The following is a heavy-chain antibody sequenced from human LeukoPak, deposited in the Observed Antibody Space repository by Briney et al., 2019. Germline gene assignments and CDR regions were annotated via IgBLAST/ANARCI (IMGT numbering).Heavy chain of an antibody. D-gene: IGHD2-2*01. Sequence: PGGSLRLSCAASGFTFSTYAMSWVRQAPGKGLEWVSAISGSGGSTYYADSVKGRFTISRDNSKNTLYLQMNSLRAEDTAVYYCAKDLKRVLAVVPAAYFDYWGQGTLVTVSS. CDR2: ISGSGGST. CDR1: GFTFSTYA. J-gene: IGHJ4*02. V-gene: IGHV3-23*01. CDR3: AKDLKRVLAVVPAAYFDY.